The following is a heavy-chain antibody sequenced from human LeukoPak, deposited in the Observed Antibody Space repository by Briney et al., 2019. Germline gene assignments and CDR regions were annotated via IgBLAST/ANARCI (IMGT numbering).Heavy chain of an antibody. J-gene: IGHJ4*02. V-gene: IGHV1-69*04. CDR2: IIPMFDIA. CDR1: GGTFSSYA. D-gene: IGHD2-2*01. Sequence: SVKVSCKASGGTFSSYAINWVRQAPGQGLEWMGRIIPMFDIANYAQKLKGRVTVTADKSTSTVYMDLSSLRSEDTAVYYCAAAKDPIVVVPAATHGVFHYWGQGTLVTVSS. CDR3: AAAKDPIVVVPAATHGVFHY.